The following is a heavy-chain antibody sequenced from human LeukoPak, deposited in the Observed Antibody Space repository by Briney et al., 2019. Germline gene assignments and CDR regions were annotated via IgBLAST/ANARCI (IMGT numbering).Heavy chain of an antibody. CDR3: ARDHYYGDYVV. J-gene: IGHJ4*02. V-gene: IGHV3-66*01. Sequence: GGSLRLSCAASGFTVSSNYMSWVRQAPGKGLEWVSVIYTDGSTYYADSVKGRFTISRDNSKNTLYLQMNSLRAEDTAVYYCARDHYYGDYVVWGQGTLVTVSS. CDR2: IYTDGST. CDR1: GFTVSSNY. D-gene: IGHD4-17*01.